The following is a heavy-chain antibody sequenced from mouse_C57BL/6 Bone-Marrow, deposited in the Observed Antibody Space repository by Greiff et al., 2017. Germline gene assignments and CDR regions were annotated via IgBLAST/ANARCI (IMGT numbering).Heavy chain of an antibody. CDR1: GFHIKDDY. V-gene: IGHV14-4*01. CDR3: TTALHYFDY. D-gene: IGHD2-12*01. Sequence: VQLQQSGAELVRPGASVKLSCTASGFHIKDDYMHWVKQRPEQGLEWIGWIDPENGDTEYASKFQGKATITANTSSNTAYLQLSSLTSEDTAVYYCTTALHYFDYGGQGTTLTVAA. CDR2: IDPENGDT. J-gene: IGHJ2*01.